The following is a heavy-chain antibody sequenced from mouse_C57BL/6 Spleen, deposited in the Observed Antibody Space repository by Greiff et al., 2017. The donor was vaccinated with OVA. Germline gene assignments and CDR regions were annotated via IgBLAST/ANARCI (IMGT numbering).Heavy chain of an antibody. CDR1: GYTFTSYW. V-gene: IGHV1-55*01. Sequence: QVQLKQPGAELVKPGASVKMSCKASGYTFTSYWITWVKQRPGQGLEWIGDIYPGSGSTNYNEKFKSKATLTVDTSSSTAYMQLSSLTSEDSAVYYCARFAPLYYGSSPYYFDYWGQGTTLTVSS. D-gene: IGHD1-1*01. CDR2: IYPGSGST. J-gene: IGHJ2*01. CDR3: ARFAPLYYGSSPYYFDY.